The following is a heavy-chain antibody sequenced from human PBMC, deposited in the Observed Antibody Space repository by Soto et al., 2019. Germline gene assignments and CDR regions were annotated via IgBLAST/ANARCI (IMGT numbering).Heavy chain of an antibody. CDR1: GFGVGSNY. V-gene: IGHV3-53*02. CDR3: ARKSDSSPVPEADGV. J-gene: IGHJ4*02. D-gene: IGHD2-8*01. CDR2: IYSIGDT. Sequence: EVQLVETGGGLIQPGGSLRLSVAASGFGVGSNYMTWVRHSPGKGLEWVSLIYSIGDTDYADSVKGRFSISRDNFKNTLYLQMNNLRAEDTAVYHCARKSDSSPVPEADGVWGRGTLVTVSS.